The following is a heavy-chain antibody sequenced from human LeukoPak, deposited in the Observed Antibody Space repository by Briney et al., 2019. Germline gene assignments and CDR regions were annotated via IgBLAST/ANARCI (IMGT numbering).Heavy chain of an antibody. D-gene: IGHD6-13*01. V-gene: IGHV1-18*01. CDR1: GYTFTNYC. J-gene: IGHJ4*02. Sequence: SVNLSRKASGYTFTNYCISWVRHAPAQGLEWVGWISAYNGNTNYAQKPQGRGPITTDTTTSTAYIELRSLRSADTAVYYCARDRGGSWYVQDYWGQGTLVTVSS. CDR3: ARDRGGSWYVQDY. CDR2: ISAYNGNT.